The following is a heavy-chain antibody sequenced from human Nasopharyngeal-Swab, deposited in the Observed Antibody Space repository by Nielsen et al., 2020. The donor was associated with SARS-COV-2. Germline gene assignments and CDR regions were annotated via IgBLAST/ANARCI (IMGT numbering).Heavy chain of an antibody. Sequence: GESLKTSCAAPGFTFSRYWMHWVRLPPGKGLEWVSQIDVDGRRTIYADSVKGRFTISRDNAKNTLYLQMNSLRAEDTAVYYCVRGGLGTGLENWGQGTLVTVS. D-gene: IGHD1-14*01. CDR3: VRGGLGTGLEN. CDR2: IDVDGRRT. J-gene: IGHJ4*02. V-gene: IGHV3-74*01. CDR1: GFTFSRYW.